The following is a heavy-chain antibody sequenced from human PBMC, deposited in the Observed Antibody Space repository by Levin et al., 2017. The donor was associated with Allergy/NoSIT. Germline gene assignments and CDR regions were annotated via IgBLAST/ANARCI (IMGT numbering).Heavy chain of an antibody. CDR3: VRKGTGQAFDI. D-gene: IGHD3/OR15-3a*01. Sequence: ASVKVSCKASGYTFTIYGISWVRQAPGQGLEYMGWISAYNGDTNYVQMLQGRVTLTTDTSTSTAYMELRSLRSDDTAVYYCVRKGTGQAFDIWGQGTMVIVSS. J-gene: IGHJ3*02. V-gene: IGHV1-18*01. CDR2: ISAYNGDT. CDR1: GYTFTIYG.